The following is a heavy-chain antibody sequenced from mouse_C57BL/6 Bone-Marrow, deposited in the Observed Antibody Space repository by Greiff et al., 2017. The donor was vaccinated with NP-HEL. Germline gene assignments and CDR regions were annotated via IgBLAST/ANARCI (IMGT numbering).Heavy chain of an antibody. CDR3: AREGIYYDYDGAWFAY. D-gene: IGHD2-4*01. CDR2: ISDGGSYT. J-gene: IGHJ3*01. CDR1: GFTFSSYA. Sequence: EVQGVESEGGLVKPGGSLKLSCAASGFTFSSYAMSWVRQTPEKRLEWVATISDGGSYTYYPDNVKGRFTISRDNAKNNLYLQMSHLKSEDTAMYYCAREGIYYDYDGAWFAYWGQGTLVTVSA. V-gene: IGHV5-4*01.